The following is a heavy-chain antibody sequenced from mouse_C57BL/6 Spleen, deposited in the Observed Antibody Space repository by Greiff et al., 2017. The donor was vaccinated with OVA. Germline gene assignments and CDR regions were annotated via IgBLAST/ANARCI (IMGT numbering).Heavy chain of an antibody. CDR2: ISSGGSYT. CDR1: GFTFSSYG. Sequence: EVQLVESGGDLVKPGGSLKLSCAASGFTFSSYGMSWVRQTPDKRLEWVATISSGGSYTYYPDSVKGRFTISRDNAKNTLYLQMSSLKSEDTAMYYCARQGITTGYYAMDYWGQGTSVTVSS. V-gene: IGHV5-6*01. J-gene: IGHJ4*01. D-gene: IGHD1-1*01. CDR3: ARQGITTGYYAMDY.